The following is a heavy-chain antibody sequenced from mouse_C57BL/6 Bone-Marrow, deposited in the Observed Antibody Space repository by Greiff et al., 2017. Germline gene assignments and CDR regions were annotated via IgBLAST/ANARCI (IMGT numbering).Heavy chain of an antibody. J-gene: IGHJ2*01. Sequence: QVQLQQPGAELVKPGASVKLSCKASGYTFTSYWMQWVKQRPGQGLEWIGEIDPSDSYTNYNQKFKGKATLTVDTSSSTAYMQLSSLTSEDSAVYYCARERGFLYYFDYGGQGTTLTVSS. V-gene: IGHV1-50*01. CDR2: IDPSDSYT. CDR3: ARERGFLYYFDY. CDR1: GYTFTSYW.